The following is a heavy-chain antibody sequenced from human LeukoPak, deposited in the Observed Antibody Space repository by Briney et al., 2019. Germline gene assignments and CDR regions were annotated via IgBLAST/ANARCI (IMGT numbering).Heavy chain of an antibody. Sequence: LSETLSLTCSVSGASIRSYCWSWIRQSPGKGLEWIGYVYDNDISNFNPSLESRVTILVDRSKSQFSLKLRSVTAADTAVYYCARGLVLATDDAFDIWGPGTMVTVSS. CDR2: VYDNDIS. V-gene: IGHV4-59*01. CDR3: ARGLVLATDDAFDI. D-gene: IGHD5-12*01. J-gene: IGHJ3*02. CDR1: GASIRSYC.